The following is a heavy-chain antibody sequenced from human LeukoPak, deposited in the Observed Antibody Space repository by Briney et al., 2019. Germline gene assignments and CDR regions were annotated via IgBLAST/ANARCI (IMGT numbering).Heavy chain of an antibody. V-gene: IGHV4-34*01. D-gene: IGHD2-15*01. J-gene: IGHJ5*02. Sequence: SETLSLTCAVYGGSFSGYYWSWIRQPPGKGLEWIGEINHSGSTNYNPSLKSRVTISLDTSKNQFSLKLSSVTAADTAVYYCAREIGYCSGGSCYLDWFDPWGQGTLVTVSS. CDR3: AREIGYCSGGSCYLDWFDP. CDR2: INHSGST. CDR1: GGSFSGYY.